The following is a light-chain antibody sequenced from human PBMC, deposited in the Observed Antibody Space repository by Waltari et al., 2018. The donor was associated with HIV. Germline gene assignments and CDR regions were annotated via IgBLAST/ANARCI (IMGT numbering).Light chain of an antibody. V-gene: IGLV2-8*01. CDR2: EVS. CDR3: FSYAGNNYLL. Sequence: QSALTQPPSASGPPGRSVTISSPGTSSDIGLYNFVPWYQHHPAKAPKLMISEVSGRPSGVPDRFSGSKSGNTASLTVSGLQAEDEAAYYCFSYAGNNYLLFGGGTKLTVL. J-gene: IGLJ2*01. CDR1: SSDIGLYNF.